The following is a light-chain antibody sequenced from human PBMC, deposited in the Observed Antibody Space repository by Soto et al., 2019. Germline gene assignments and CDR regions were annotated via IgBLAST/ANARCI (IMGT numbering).Light chain of an antibody. CDR3: QQYGSSWT. J-gene: IGKJ1*01. CDR2: GAS. CDR1: QSVSSN. Sequence: EIVLTQSPATLSLSPGRRSTLSCRASQSVSSNLAWYQQKPGQAPRILIYGASSRATGIPDRFSGSGSGTDFTLTISRLEPEDFAVYYCQQYGSSWTFGQGTKVDIK. V-gene: IGKV3-20*01.